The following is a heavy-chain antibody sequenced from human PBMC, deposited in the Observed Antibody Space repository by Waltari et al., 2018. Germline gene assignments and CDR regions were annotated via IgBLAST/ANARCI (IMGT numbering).Heavy chain of an antibody. CDR2: IYTSGTT. CDR3: ARDLGYCSNGLCFHFDS. Sequence: QVQLQESGPGLVKPSETLSLICNVSGGSMSSSNWNWIRQPAGKGPEWIGRIYTSGTTNYNPSRKSRVTMSLDTSKNQFSLKLSSVTAADTAVYYCARDLGYCSNGLCFHFDSWGQGTLVTVSS. CDR1: GGSMSSSN. V-gene: IGHV4-4*07. D-gene: IGHD2-8*01. J-gene: IGHJ4*02.